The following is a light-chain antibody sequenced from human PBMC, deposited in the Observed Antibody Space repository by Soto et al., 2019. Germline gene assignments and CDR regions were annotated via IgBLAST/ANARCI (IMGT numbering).Light chain of an antibody. CDR1: SSDVGGYNY. V-gene: IGLV2-8*01. Sequence: QSALTQPPSASGSLGQSVTISCSGSSSDVGGYNYVSWYQQLPGKAPKLMISEVSQRPSGVPDRFSGSKSGNTASLTVSGLQGEDEADYYCTSYAGSNNLVFGGGTKLTVL. J-gene: IGLJ2*01. CDR2: EVS. CDR3: TSYAGSNNLV.